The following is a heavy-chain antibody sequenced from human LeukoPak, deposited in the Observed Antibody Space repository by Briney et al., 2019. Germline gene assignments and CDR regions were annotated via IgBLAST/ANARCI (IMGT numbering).Heavy chain of an antibody. CDR2: IYSGGST. Sequence: GGSLRLSCAASGFTVSSNYMSWVRQAPGKGLEWVSVIYSGGSTYYADSVKGRFTISRHNSKNTLYLQMNSLRAEDTAVYYCARVAATVRRYYYYYSMDVWGQGTTVTVSS. J-gene: IGHJ6*02. D-gene: IGHD4-17*01. CDR3: ARVAATVRRYYYYYSMDV. CDR1: GFTVSSNY. V-gene: IGHV3-53*04.